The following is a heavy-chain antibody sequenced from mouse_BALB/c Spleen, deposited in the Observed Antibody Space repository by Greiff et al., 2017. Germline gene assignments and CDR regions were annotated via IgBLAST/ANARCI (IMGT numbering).Heavy chain of an antibody. Sequence: EVHLVESGGDLVKPGGSLKLSCAASGFTFSSYGMSWVRQTPDKRLEWVATISSGGSYTYYPDSVKGRFTISRDNAKNTLYLQMSSLKSEDTAMYYCARHGYYGNPFDYWGQGTTLTVSS. CDR1: GFTFSSYG. J-gene: IGHJ2*01. CDR2: ISSGGSYT. CDR3: ARHGYYGNPFDY. D-gene: IGHD2-1*01. V-gene: IGHV5-6*01.